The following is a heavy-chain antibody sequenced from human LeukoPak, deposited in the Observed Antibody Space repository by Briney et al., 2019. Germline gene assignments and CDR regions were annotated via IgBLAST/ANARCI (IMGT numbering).Heavy chain of an antibody. CDR3: ARSYMTTGIYYYYYMDV. CDR2: MNPNSGNT. Sequence: ASVKVSCKASGYTFTTYDINWVRQATGQGLEWMGWMNPNSGNTGYAQKFQGRVTITRNTSISTAYMELSSLRSEDTAEYYCARSYMTTGIYYYYYMDVWGKGTTVTVSS. V-gene: IGHV1-8*03. CDR1: GYTFTTYD. D-gene: IGHD4-17*01. J-gene: IGHJ6*03.